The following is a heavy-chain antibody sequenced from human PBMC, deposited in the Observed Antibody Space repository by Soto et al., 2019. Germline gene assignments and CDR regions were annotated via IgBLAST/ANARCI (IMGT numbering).Heavy chain of an antibody. CDR3: ARLAGTTYYYMDV. J-gene: IGHJ6*03. CDR2: ISGSGGST. V-gene: IGHV3-23*01. Sequence: GGSLRLSCAASGFTFRSYAMTWVRQAPGKGLEWVSGISGSGGSTYYAESVKGRFTISRDNSRNTLYLQMNSPRAEDTALYYCARLAGTTYYYMDVWGKGTTVTVSS. CDR1: GFTFRSYA. D-gene: IGHD1-7*01.